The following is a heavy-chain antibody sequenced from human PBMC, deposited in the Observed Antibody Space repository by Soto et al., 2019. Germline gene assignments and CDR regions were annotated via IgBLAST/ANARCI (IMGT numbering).Heavy chain of an antibody. J-gene: IGHJ4*02. Sequence: GGSLRLSCAASGFTFSRVSITWVRQVPGKGLEWVASISSGSSDTWYADAVKGRFIISRDNAQNSLCLQMNTLRPEDTAIYYCARVAYWGPGTQVTVSS. CDR3: ARVAY. CDR1: GFTFSRVS. CDR2: ISSGSSDT. V-gene: IGHV3-21*01.